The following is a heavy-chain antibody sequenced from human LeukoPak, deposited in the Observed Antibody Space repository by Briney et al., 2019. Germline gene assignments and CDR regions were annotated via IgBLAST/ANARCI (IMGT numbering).Heavy chain of an antibody. J-gene: IGHJ4*02. Sequence: ASVKVSCKVSGYTLTELSMHWVRQAPGKGLEWMGGFDPEDGETIYAQKFQGRVTMTEDTSTDTAYMELSSLRSEDTAVYYCARGMGIYDYVWGSYRLDYWGQGTLVTVSS. V-gene: IGHV1-24*01. CDR2: FDPEDGET. CDR1: GYTLTELS. CDR3: ARGMGIYDYVWGSYRLDY. D-gene: IGHD3-16*02.